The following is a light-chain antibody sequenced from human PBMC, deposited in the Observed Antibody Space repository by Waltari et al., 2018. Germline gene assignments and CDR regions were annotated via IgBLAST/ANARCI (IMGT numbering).Light chain of an antibody. CDR2: DTY. J-gene: IGLJ1*01. CDR3: GAWDPSLTAFV. V-gene: IGLV1-51*01. CDR1: SSNIGNEY. Sequence: QSVLTQPPSVSATPGQKVTISCSGSSSNIGNEYVYWYQKLPGTAPKLLVYDTYQRPSGIPDRFPGSKSGTSATLGITGLQTGDEAHYYCGAWDPSLTAFVFGTGTEVTVL.